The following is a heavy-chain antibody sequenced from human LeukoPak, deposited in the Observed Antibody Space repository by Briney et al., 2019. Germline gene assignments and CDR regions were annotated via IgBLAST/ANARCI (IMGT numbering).Heavy chain of an antibody. V-gene: IGHV1-2*02. CDR2: INPNSGGT. Sequence: GASVKVSCKASGYTFTGYYMHWVRQAPGQGLEWMGWINPNSGGTNYAQKFQGRVTMTRDTSITTAYMELNNLISDDTAVYYCARGMGSGTYRRFDFWGQGTPVTVSS. CDR3: ARGMGSGTYRRFDF. CDR1: GYTFTGYY. D-gene: IGHD3-10*01. J-gene: IGHJ4*02.